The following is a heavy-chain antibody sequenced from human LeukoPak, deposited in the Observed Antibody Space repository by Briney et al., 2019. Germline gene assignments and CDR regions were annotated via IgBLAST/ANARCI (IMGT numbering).Heavy chain of an antibody. CDR2: IYHSGST. J-gene: IGHJ6*02. Sequence: SETLSLTCAVSGGSISSSNWWSWVRQPPGKGLEWIGEIYHSGSTNYNPSLKSRVTISVDKSKNQFSLKLSSVTAADTAVYYCARDAVFGYWSSTSCYTGDRNYYGMDVWGQGTTVTVSS. D-gene: IGHD2-2*02. CDR3: ARDAVFGYWSSTSCYTGDRNYYGMDV. V-gene: IGHV4-4*02. CDR1: GGSISSSNW.